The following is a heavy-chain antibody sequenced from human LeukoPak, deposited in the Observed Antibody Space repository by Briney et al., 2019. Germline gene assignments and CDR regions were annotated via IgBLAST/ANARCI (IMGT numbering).Heavy chain of an antibody. D-gene: IGHD3-10*01. Sequence: GGSLRLSCAASGFTFTSYYMHWVRQAPGKGLEWVSYISSSGSTIYYADSVKGRFTISRDNAKNSLYLQMNSLRAEDTAVYYCARDVLEYYYGSGSYYGYYYGMDVWGKGTTVTVSS. J-gene: IGHJ6*04. CDR3: ARDVLEYYYGSGSYYGYYYGMDV. V-gene: IGHV3-48*03. CDR1: GFTFTSYY. CDR2: ISSSGSTI.